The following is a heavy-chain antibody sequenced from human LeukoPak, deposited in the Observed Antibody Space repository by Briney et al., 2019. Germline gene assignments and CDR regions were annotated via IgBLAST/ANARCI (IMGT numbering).Heavy chain of an antibody. Sequence: PSETLSLTCTVSGGSISSYYWSWIRQPPGKGLEWIGYIYYSGSTYYNPSLKSRVTISVDTSKNQFSLKLSSVTAADTAVYYCARGHYYDSSGYGYGMDVWGQGTTVTVSS. CDR2: IYYSGST. D-gene: IGHD3-22*01. V-gene: IGHV4-59*12. CDR1: GGSISSYY. CDR3: ARGHYYDSSGYGYGMDV. J-gene: IGHJ6*02.